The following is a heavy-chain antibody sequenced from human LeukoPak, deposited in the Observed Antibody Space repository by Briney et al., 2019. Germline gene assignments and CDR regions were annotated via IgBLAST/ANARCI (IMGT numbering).Heavy chain of an antibody. Sequence: GGSLRLSCAASGFTFSSYSMNWVRQAPGKGLEWVSYISSSSSTIYYADSVKGRFTISRDNAKNSLYLQMNSLRAEDTAVYYCARAPTYDYVWGSEDAFDIWGQGTMVTVSS. V-gene: IGHV3-48*04. CDR2: ISSSSSTI. CDR1: GFTFSSYS. D-gene: IGHD3-16*01. CDR3: ARAPTYDYVWGSEDAFDI. J-gene: IGHJ3*02.